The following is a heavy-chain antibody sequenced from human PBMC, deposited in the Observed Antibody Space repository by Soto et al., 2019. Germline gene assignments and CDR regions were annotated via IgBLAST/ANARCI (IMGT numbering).Heavy chain of an antibody. J-gene: IGHJ2*01. CDR1: GFSLSTSGVA. CDR2: IYWDDDK. Sequence: QITLKESGPELVKPTQTLTLTCTFSGFSLSTSGVAVGWIRQPPGKALEWLSLIYWDDDKRYSPSLKSRLTITKDTSKNQVVLTMTNMDPVETATYYCVHQEWNNNDIDFVLWGRGTMVTVSS. CDR3: VHQEWNNNDIDFVL. D-gene: IGHD1-1*01. V-gene: IGHV2-5*02.